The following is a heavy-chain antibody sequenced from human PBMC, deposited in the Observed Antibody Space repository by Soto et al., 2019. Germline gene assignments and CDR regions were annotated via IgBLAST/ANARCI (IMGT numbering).Heavy chain of an antibody. J-gene: IGHJ4*02. CDR1: GYTLTELS. V-gene: IGHV1-24*01. CDR2: FDPEDGET. CDR3: ATHAYYHYYDSSGYYPRYYFDY. D-gene: IGHD3-22*01. Sequence: ASVKVSCKVSGYTLTELSMHWVRQAPGKGLEWMGGFDPEDGETIYAQKFQGRVTMTEDTSTDTAYMELSSLRSEDTVVYYCATHAYYHYYDSSGYYPRYYFDYWGQGTLVTVSS.